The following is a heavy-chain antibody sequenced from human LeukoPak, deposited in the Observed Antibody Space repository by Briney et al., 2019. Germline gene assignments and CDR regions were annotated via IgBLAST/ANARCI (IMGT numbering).Heavy chain of an antibody. J-gene: IGHJ4*02. D-gene: IGHD3-22*01. CDR1: GFSFPYG. Sequence: TAGGSLRLSCEASGFSFPYGMSWVRQAPGKGLEWVSGITNSGENTYYADSVKGRFTISRDNAKNSLYLQMNSLRAEDTAVYYCARDPARYYDSSGYHQFDYWGQGTLVTVSS. CDR2: ITNSGENT. V-gene: IGHV3-21*01. CDR3: ARDPARYYDSSGYHQFDY.